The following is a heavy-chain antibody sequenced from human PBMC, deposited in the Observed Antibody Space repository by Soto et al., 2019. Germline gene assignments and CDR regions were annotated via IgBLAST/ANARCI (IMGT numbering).Heavy chain of an antibody. J-gene: IGHJ6*02. CDR1: GGSISSVGHY. Sequence: SETLSLTCSVSGGSISSVGHYWTWIRQQPGKGLEWIGYIYYSGSTDYNPSLKSRATISVDTTKNQFSLNLSSVTAADTAIYSCETEIRGYASFSRYGLAVWGQGTTVTVSS. CDR2: IYYSGST. V-gene: IGHV4-31*03. CDR3: ETEIRGYASFSRYGLAV. D-gene: IGHD6-25*01.